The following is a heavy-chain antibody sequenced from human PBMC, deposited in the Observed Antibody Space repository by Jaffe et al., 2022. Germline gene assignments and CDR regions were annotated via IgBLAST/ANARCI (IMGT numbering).Heavy chain of an antibody. CDR2: IYYSGST. J-gene: IGHJ4*02. CDR3: ARHPRRMVQGKINGIDY. D-gene: IGHD3-10*01. CDR1: GGSISSSSYY. Sequence: QLQLQESGPGLVKPSETLSLTCTVSGGSISSSSYYWGWIRQPPGKGLEWIGSIYYSGSTYYNPSLKSRVTISVDTSKNQFSLKLSSVTAADTAVYYCARHPRRMVQGKINGIDYWGQGTLVTVSS. V-gene: IGHV4-39*01.